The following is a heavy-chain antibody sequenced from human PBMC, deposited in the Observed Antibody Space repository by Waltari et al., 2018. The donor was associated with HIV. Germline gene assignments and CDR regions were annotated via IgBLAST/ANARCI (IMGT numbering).Heavy chain of an antibody. J-gene: IGHJ5*02. CDR2: IYTSGST. CDR1: VGPISRGSYY. Sequence: QVQLQESGPGLVKPSQTLSLTCTVSVGPISRGSYYWSWIRQPAGKGLELIGRIYTSGSTNYNPSLESRVTISVDTSRNQFSLKLRSVTAADTAVYYCARAYYDFWSGTGSSGNWFDPWGQGTLVTVSS. V-gene: IGHV4-61*02. D-gene: IGHD3-3*01. CDR3: ARAYYDFWSGTGSSGNWFDP.